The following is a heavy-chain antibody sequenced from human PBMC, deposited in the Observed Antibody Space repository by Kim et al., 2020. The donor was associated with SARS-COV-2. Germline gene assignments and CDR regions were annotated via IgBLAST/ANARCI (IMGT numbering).Heavy chain of an antibody. CDR1: GGTFSSYA. V-gene: IGHV1-69*13. CDR3: AREHTXMGQTHLDY. D-gene: IGHD5-18*01. J-gene: IGHJ4*02. Sequence: SVKVSCKASGGTFSSYAISWVRQAPGQGLEWMGGIIPIFGTANYAQKFQGRVTITADESTSTAYMELSSLRSEDTAVYYCAREHTXMGQTHLDYWGQGTXVTVSS. CDR2: IIPIFGTA.